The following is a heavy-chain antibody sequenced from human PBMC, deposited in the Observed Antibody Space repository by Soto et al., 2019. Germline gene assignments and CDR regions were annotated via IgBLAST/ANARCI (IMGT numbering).Heavy chain of an antibody. CDR2: IYYSGST. CDR3: ARGHSGYDYVWGTYHPGFDY. CDR1: GGSISSGGYY. V-gene: IGHV4-31*03. Sequence: SETLSLTCTVSGGSISSGGYYWSWIRQHPGKGLEWIGYIYYSGSTYYNPSLKSRVTISVDTSKNQFSLKLSSVTAADTAVYYCARGHSGYDYVWGTYHPGFDYWGQGTLVTVSS. D-gene: IGHD3-16*02. J-gene: IGHJ4*02.